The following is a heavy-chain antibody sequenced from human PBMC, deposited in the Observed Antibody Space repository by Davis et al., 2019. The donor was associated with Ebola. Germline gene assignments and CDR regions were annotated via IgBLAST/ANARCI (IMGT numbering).Heavy chain of an antibody. Sequence: HSQTLSLTCAISGDSVSSNSAAWNWIRQSPSRGLEWLGRTYYRSKWYNDYAVSVKSRITINPDTSKNQFSLQLNSVTPEDTAVYYCARDLGGLERRALGFDLWGRGTLVTASS. V-gene: IGHV6-1*01. CDR1: GDSVSSNSAA. J-gene: IGHJ2*01. CDR3: ARDLGGLERRALGFDL. CDR2: TYYRSKWYN. D-gene: IGHD1-1*01.